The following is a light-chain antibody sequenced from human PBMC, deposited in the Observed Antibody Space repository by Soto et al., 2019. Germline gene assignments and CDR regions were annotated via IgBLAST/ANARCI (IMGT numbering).Light chain of an antibody. CDR3: QQYQTVSPEM. CDR1: QSISNW. V-gene: IGKV1-5*03. CDR2: EAS. J-gene: IGKJ1*01. Sequence: DIQMTQSPSTLSVSVGDRVTVSCRASQSISNWLSWYQQKPGKAPKLLLYEASNVERGVPSRFSGSGSGTELTLAISSLHPDDLATDYCQQYQTVSPEMFGQGTRVEIK.